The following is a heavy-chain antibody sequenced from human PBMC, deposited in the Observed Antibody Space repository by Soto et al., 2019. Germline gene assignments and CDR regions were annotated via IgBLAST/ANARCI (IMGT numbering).Heavy chain of an antibody. J-gene: IGHJ4*02. D-gene: IGHD3-22*01. CDR2: IKVDGSEK. V-gene: IGHV3-7*03. CDR3: ARERGHRSGYYRLDY. CDR1: GFTFSSYW. Sequence: EVQLVESGGNTVQPGGSLRLSCVVSGFTFSSYWMSWVRQAPGKGLEWVANIKVDGSEKNYVDSVKGRFTISRDNAKTSLSLQMNSLRAEATGVYYCARERGHRSGYYRLDYWGQGTLVTVSS.